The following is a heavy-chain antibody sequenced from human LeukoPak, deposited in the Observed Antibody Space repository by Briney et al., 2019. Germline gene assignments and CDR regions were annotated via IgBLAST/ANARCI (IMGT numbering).Heavy chain of an antibody. Sequence: SENLSLTCAVYGGSFSGYYWSWIRQPPGKGLEWIGEINHSGSTNYNPSLKSRVTISVDTSKNQFSLKLSSVTAADTAMYYCARGRRVGNTGYYFDYWGQGTLVTVSS. CDR1: GGSFSGYY. V-gene: IGHV4-34*01. CDR3: ARGRRVGNTGYYFDY. D-gene: IGHD3-9*01. J-gene: IGHJ4*02. CDR2: INHSGST.